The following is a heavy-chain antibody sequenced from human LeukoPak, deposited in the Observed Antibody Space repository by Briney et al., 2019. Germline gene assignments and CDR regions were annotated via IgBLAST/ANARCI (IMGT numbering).Heavy chain of an antibody. CDR3: ARQYCTSTSCLPEDAF. D-gene: IGHD2-2*01. J-gene: IGHJ3*01. V-gene: IGHV4-34*01. Sequence: SETLSLTCAVYGGSFSGYYWSWIRQAPGKGLEWIGEINHSGSTNYNPSLKSRVTISVDTSKNQFSLKLSSVTAADTAVYYCARQYCTSTSCLPEDAFWGQGTMVTVSS. CDR2: INHSGST. CDR1: GGSFSGYY.